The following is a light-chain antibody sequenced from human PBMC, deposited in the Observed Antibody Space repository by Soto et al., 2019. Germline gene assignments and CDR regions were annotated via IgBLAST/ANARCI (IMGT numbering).Light chain of an antibody. CDR2: GAS. V-gene: IGKV3-20*01. J-gene: IGKJ1*01. CDR3: QQYCSSPAT. Sequence: IVLTQSPGTLSLSPGERATLSCRASQSVSSNYLAWYQQKPGQAPRLLIYGASSRATGSPDRFSGSGSGTDFTLTISRLEPEDFAVYFCQQYCSSPATFGQGTKVEI. CDR1: QSVSSNY.